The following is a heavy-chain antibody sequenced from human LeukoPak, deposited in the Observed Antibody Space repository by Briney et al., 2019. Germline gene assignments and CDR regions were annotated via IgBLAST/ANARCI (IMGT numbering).Heavy chain of an antibody. D-gene: IGHD3-16*02. Sequence: SVKSYCKASGGTFSSHAISWVRQAPGQGLEWMVGIIPPFGTANYAQKFQGRVTITADESTSTADMELSSLRSEDTAVYYCARGGPGYDYVWGSYRCDYWGQGTLVTVSS. V-gene: IGHV1-69*13. CDR1: GGTFSSHA. CDR3: ARGGPGYDYVWGSYRCDY. J-gene: IGHJ4*02. CDR2: IIPPFGTA.